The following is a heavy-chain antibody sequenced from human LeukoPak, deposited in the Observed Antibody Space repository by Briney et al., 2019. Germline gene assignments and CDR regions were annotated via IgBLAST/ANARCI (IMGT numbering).Heavy chain of an antibody. CDR2: INSDGRGA. D-gene: IGHD2-15*01. Sequence: PGGPLRLSCAASGFTFSSYWMHWVRQAPGKGLVWVSRINSDGRGASYADSVKGRFTISRDNAENTLYLQMNSLRPEDTALYYCARSQSGVFDVWGQGTMVIVSS. CDR3: ARSQSGVFDV. CDR1: GFTFSSYW. V-gene: IGHV3-74*01. J-gene: IGHJ3*01.